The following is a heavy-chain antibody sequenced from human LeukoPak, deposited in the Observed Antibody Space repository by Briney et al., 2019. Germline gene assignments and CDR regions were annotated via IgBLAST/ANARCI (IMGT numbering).Heavy chain of an antibody. CDR2: MNPNSGNT. CDR3: ARDIDYGGPPDY. Sequence: ASGKVSCKASGYTFTSYDINWVRQATGQGLEWMGWMNPNSGNTGYAQKFQGRVTMTRNTSISTAYMELSSLRSEDTAVYYCARDIDYGGPPDYWGQGTLVTVSS. V-gene: IGHV1-8*01. CDR1: GYTFTSYD. D-gene: IGHD4-23*01. J-gene: IGHJ4*02.